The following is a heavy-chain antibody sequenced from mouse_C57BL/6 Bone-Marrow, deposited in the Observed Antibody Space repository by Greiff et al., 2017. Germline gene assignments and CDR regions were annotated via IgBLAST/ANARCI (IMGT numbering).Heavy chain of an antibody. D-gene: IGHD1-1*01. V-gene: IGHV14-4*01. CDR1: GFNIKDDY. J-gene: IGHJ3*01. Sequence: VQLQQSGAELVRPGASVKLSCTASGFNIKDDYMHWVKQRPEQGLEWIGRIDPENGDTEYASKFQGKATITADTSSNTAYLQLSSLTSEDTAVYYCTTLLRSWFAYWGQGTLVTVSA. CDR3: TTLLRSWFAY. CDR2: IDPENGDT.